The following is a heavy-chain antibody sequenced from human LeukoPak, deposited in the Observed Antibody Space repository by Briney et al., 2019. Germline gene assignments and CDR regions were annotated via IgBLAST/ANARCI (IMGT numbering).Heavy chain of an antibody. CDR3: ARGGYYYGSGSYSGMGAYYYYGMDV. Sequence: SETLSLTCTVSGGSISNGGYYWSWIRQHPGKGLEWIAYIYYTGSTYYNPSLRSRVTISVDTSKNQFSLKLSSVTAADTAVYYCARGGYYYGSGSYSGMGAYYYYGMDVWGQGTTVTVSS. J-gene: IGHJ6*02. D-gene: IGHD3-10*01. CDR1: GGSISNGGYY. CDR2: IYYTGST. V-gene: IGHV4-31*03.